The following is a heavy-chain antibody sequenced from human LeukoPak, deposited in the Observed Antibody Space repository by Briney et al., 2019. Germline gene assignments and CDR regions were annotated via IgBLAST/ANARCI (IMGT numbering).Heavy chain of an antibody. J-gene: IGHJ5*02. Sequence: TGGSLRLSCAASGFTFSSYAMSWVSQAPGKGLEWVSSISAIGGTTYYADSVKGRFTISRDNSKNTLYLQMLSLRAEDSAIYYCAKDPREYCSSTSCPNWFDPWGQGTLVTVSS. CDR1: GFTFSSYA. D-gene: IGHD2-2*01. CDR3: AKDPREYCSSTSCPNWFDP. CDR2: ISAIGGTT. V-gene: IGHV3-23*01.